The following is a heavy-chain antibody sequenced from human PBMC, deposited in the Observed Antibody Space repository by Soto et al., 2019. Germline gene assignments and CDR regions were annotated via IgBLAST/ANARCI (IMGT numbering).Heavy chain of an antibody. V-gene: IGHV3-23*01. D-gene: IGHD1-26*01. CDR1: GFTFNNYA. Sequence: GGSLRLSCAASGFTFNNYAMSWVRQAPGKGLKWVSAIGGSGGNTYYADSVKGRFTISRDNSKNTLYLQMNSLRAEDTAVYYCAKETSLSGRYYGMDVWGQGTTVTVSS. J-gene: IGHJ6*02. CDR2: IGGSGGNT. CDR3: AKETSLSGRYYGMDV.